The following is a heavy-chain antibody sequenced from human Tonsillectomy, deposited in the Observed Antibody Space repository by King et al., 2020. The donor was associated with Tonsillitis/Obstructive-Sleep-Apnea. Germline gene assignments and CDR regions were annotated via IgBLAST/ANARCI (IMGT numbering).Heavy chain of an antibody. CDR1: GFTFDDYA. J-gene: IGHJ6*03. CDR2: ISWNSGSI. V-gene: IGHV3-9*01. CDR3: AKGVGAENYYYYYMDV. Sequence: VQLVESGGGLVQPGRSLRLSCAASGFTFDDYAMHWVRQAPGKGLEWVSGISWNSGSIGYADSVKGRFTISRDNAKNSLYLQMNSLRAEDTALYYCAKGVGAENYYYYYMDVWGKGTTVTVSS. D-gene: IGHD1-26*01.